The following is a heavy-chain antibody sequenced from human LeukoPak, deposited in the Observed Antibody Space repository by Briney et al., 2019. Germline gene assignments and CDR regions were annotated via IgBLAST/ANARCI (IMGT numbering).Heavy chain of an antibody. Sequence: GGSLRLSCAASGFTFSDYSMNWVRQAPGKGLEWVSYISTSGNYIYYADSVKGRFTISRDNAKNSLYLQMNSLRAEDTAVYYCSRGSYNSGGTSDYWGPGNLVTVSS. D-gene: IGHD2-15*01. V-gene: IGHV3-21*01. CDR1: GFTFSDYS. J-gene: IGHJ4*02. CDR2: ISTSGNYI. CDR3: SRGSYNSGGTSDY.